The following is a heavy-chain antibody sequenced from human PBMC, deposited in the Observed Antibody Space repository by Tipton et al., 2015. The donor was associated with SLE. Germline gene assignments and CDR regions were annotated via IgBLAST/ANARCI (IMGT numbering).Heavy chain of an antibody. CDR1: GGSISSYY. V-gene: IGHV4-4*08. Sequence: TLSLTCTVSGGSISSYYWSWIRQPPGKGLEWIGCIYSSGSTKYNPSLKSRVTISVDRSKNQFSLNVSSVTAADTAVYYCAREGQSSTWYSDSMNYYYYMDVWGKGTTVTVSS. CDR3: AREGQSSTWYSDSMNYYYYMDV. D-gene: IGHD6-13*01. J-gene: IGHJ6*03. CDR2: IYSSGST.